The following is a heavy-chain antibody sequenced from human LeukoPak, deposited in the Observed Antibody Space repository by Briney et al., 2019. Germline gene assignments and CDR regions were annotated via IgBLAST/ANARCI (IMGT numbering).Heavy chain of an antibody. D-gene: IGHD2-8*01. Sequence: GGSLRLSCAASGFTFSSYAMSWVRQAPGKGLEWVSAISGSGGSTYYADSVKGRFTISRDNSKNTLYLQMNSLRAEDTAVYYCAKDGYCTNGVCYFDYWGQGTLVTVSS. CDR2: ISGSGGST. J-gene: IGHJ4*02. CDR3: AKDGYCTNGVCYFDY. V-gene: IGHV3-23*01. CDR1: GFTFSSYA.